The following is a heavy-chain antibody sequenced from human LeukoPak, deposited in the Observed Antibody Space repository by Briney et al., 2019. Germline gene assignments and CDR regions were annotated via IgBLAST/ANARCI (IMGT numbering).Heavy chain of an antibody. CDR1: GYTFTGYY. Sequence: ASVKVSCKASGYTFTGYYMHWVRQAPGQGLEWMGGFDPEDGETIYAQKFQGRVTMTEDTSTDTAYMELSSLRAEDTAVYYCAREESAAAYYYGMDVWGQGTTVTVSS. D-gene: IGHD6-13*01. V-gene: IGHV1-24*01. CDR3: AREESAAAYYYGMDV. CDR2: FDPEDGET. J-gene: IGHJ6*02.